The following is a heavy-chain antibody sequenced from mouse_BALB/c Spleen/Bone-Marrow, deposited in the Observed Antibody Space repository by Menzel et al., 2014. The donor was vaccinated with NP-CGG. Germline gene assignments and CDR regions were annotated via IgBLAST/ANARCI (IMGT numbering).Heavy chain of an antibody. CDR3: TREDYGAY. CDR2: ISNGGGST. D-gene: IGHD2-4*01. J-gene: IGHJ3*01. CDR1: GFTFTSYT. V-gene: IGHV5-12-2*01. Sequence: EVQRVESGGGLVQPGGSLKLSCAASGFTFTSYTMSWVRQTPEKRLEWVAYISNGGGSTYYPDTVKDRFTISRDNAKNTLYLQMSSLKSEDTAIYYCTREDYGAYWGQGTLVTVSA.